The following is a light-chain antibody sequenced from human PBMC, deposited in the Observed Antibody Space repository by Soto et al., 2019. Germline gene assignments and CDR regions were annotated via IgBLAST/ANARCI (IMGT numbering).Light chain of an antibody. J-gene: IGLJ2*01. CDR1: SSDDGGYNY. CDR3: SSYTSSSALV. CDR2: EVS. V-gene: IGLV2-14*01. Sequence: QSVLTQPASVSGSPGQSITISCTGSSSDDGGYNYVSWYQNHPGTAPKLMIYEVSNRPSGVSNRFSGSKSGNTASLTISGLQAEDEADYYCSSYTSSSALVFGGGTKVTVL.